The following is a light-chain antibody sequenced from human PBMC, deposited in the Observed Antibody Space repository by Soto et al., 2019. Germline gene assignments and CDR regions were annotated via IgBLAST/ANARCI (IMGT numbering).Light chain of an antibody. CDR2: DDN. CDR1: SSNIWGNS. Sequence: PVQKCTISCSGSSSNIWGNSVSWYQQLPGTAPKLLIYDDNKRPSGMSDRFSGAESCTSATLRISGFQTGDEAHHYCGLRDSRLRAYVFGTGTKV. J-gene: IGLJ1*01. CDR3: GLRDSRLRAYV. V-gene: IGLV1-51*01.